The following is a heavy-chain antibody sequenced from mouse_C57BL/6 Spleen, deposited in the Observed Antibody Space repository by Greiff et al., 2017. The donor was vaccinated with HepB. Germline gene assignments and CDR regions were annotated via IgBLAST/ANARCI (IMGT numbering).Heavy chain of an antibody. CDR1: GFSFTTYA. CDR2: IRSKSNNYAT. Sequence: EVQGVESGGGLVQPKGSLKLSCAASGFSFTTYAMNWVRQAPGKGLEWVARIRSKSNNYATYYAGSVKDRFTISIEDSESMLYLQMNNLKAEDTAMYYCVRHGEYFDVWGTGTTVTVSS. CDR3: VRHGEYFDV. V-gene: IGHV10-1*01. J-gene: IGHJ1*03.